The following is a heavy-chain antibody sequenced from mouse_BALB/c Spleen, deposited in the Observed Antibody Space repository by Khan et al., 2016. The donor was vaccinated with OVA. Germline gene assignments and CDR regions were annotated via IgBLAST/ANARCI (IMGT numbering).Heavy chain of an antibody. CDR1: GYSFTTYY. CDR3: TRHGYVACFTD. V-gene: IGHV1S135*01. Sequence: VQLQQSGPELMKPGASGKISCKASGYSFTTYYIHWVKQSHGKSLEWIGYIDPFSGDTTYNQKFKGMATLTVDKSSSTAYIHLSNLTSEDSAVYYCTRHGYVACFTDWGQGTLVTVSA. D-gene: IGHD2-2*01. J-gene: IGHJ3*01. CDR2: IDPFSGDT.